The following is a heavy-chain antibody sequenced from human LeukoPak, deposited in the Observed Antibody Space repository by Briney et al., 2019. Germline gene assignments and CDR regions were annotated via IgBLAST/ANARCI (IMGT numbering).Heavy chain of an antibody. Sequence: SETLSLTCAVYGGSFSGYYWSWIRQPPGKGLEWIGEINHSGSTNYNPSLKSRVTISVDTSKNQFSLKLSSVTAADTAVYYCARGPTRILWFGELNWFDPWGQGTLVTVSS. CDR3: ARGPTRILWFGELNWFDP. CDR2: INHSGST. CDR1: GGSFSGYY. J-gene: IGHJ5*02. V-gene: IGHV4-34*01. D-gene: IGHD3-10*01.